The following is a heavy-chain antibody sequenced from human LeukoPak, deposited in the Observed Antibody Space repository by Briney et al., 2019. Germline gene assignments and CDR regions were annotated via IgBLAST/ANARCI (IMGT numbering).Heavy chain of an antibody. CDR3: AKVGGFKMTFGGVVD. CDR2: ISYDGSNK. V-gene: IGHV3-30*18. CDR1: GFTFSNYG. D-gene: IGHD3-16*02. J-gene: IGHJ4*02. Sequence: PGGSLRLSCAASGFTFSNYGMHWVRQAPGKGLEWVAVISYDGSNKYYAESVKGRFTISRDNSKNTLYLQMNSLRAEDTVVFCWAKVGGFKMTFGGVVDWGQGTPVTVSS.